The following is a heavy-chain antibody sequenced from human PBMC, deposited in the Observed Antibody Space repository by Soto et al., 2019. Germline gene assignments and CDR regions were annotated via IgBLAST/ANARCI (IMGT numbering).Heavy chain of an antibody. CDR2: ISPMLDRT. CDR3: ATSSSVAAAGYFNF. J-gene: IGHJ4*02. Sequence: GASVKVSCKTSGDIFNKHAFNWVRQAPGEGLEWMGRISPMLDRTNYAQKFQGRVTIGADELTTTVHMELTTLESEDTAIYYCATSSSVAAAGYFNFWGQGALVTVSS. D-gene: IGHD6-13*01. CDR1: GDIFNKHA. V-gene: IGHV1-69*10.